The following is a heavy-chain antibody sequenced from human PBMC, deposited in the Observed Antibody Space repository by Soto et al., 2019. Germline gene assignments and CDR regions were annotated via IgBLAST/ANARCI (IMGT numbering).Heavy chain of an antibody. CDR1: GFDFSDFH. V-gene: IGHV3-11*03. J-gene: IGHJ4*02. CDR2: ISSSLGHT. CDR3: AANWNFGLNF. D-gene: IGHD1-1*01. Sequence: GGSLRLSCVASGFDFSDFHISGVRQAPGKGLEWISYISSSLGHTDYAESVKGRFTISRDNAKSSVFLEMSDLRSDDTAVYYCAANWNFGLNFWGQGTLVTVSS.